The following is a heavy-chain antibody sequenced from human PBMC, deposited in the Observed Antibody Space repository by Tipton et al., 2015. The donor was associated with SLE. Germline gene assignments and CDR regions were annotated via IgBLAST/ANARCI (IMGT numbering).Heavy chain of an antibody. J-gene: IGHJ4*02. Sequence: TLSLTCTVSGGSISSYYWSWIRQPAGKGLEWIGRIYTSGTTNYNPSLKGRLTVSLDTSKTQFSLKLSSLTAADTAVYYCATIGDSSGYAPFDHWGQGTLVTVSS. CDR2: IYTSGTT. V-gene: IGHV4-4*07. CDR3: ATIGDSSGYAPFDH. D-gene: IGHD3-22*01. CDR1: GGSISSYY.